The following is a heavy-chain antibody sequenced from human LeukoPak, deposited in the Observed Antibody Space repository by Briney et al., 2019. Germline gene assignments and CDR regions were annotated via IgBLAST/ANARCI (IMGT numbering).Heavy chain of an antibody. Sequence: GGSLRLSCAASGFTFSSYAMSWVRQAPGKGLGWVSAISGSGGSTYYADSVKGRFTISRDNSKNTLYLQMNSLRAEDTAVYYCAKQSSGYVWSSLDYWGQGTLVTVSS. CDR3: AKQSSGYVWSSLDY. CDR1: GFTFSSYA. CDR2: ISGSGGST. V-gene: IGHV3-23*01. D-gene: IGHD3-22*01. J-gene: IGHJ4*02.